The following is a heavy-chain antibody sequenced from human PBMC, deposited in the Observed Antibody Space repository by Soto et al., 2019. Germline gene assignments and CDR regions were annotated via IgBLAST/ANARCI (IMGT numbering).Heavy chain of an antibody. CDR1: GFTFTSSA. Sequence: SVKVSCKASGFTFTSSAVQWVRQARGQRLEWIGWIVVGSGNTNYAQKFQERVTITRDMSTITAYMELSSPRSEDTAVYYCAAVDYDSSVYRPPYYYYGMDVWGQGTTVTVSS. J-gene: IGHJ6*02. V-gene: IGHV1-58*01. CDR2: IVVGSGNT. CDR3: AAVDYDSSVYRPPYYYYGMDV. D-gene: IGHD3-22*01.